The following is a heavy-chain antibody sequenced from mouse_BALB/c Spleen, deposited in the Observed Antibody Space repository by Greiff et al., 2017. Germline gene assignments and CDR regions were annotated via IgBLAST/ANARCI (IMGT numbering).Heavy chain of an antibody. Sequence: EVKLMESGPELVKPGASVKMSCKASGYTFTSYVMHWVKQKPGQGLEWIGYINPYNDGTKYNEKFKGKATLTSDKSSSTAYMELSSLTSEDSAVYYCARRDWERGYFDVWGAGTTVTVSS. CDR1: GYTFTSYV. V-gene: IGHV1-14*01. D-gene: IGHD4-1*01. CDR3: ARRDWERGYFDV. J-gene: IGHJ1*01. CDR2: INPYNDGT.